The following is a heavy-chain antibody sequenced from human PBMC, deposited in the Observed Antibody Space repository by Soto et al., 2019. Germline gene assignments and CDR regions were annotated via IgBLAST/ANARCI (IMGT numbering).Heavy chain of an antibody. CDR1: GYTFINYG. V-gene: IGHV1-18*01. CDR3: ARTGIDEDTLDI. CDR2: ISTDNGNT. Sequence: QIHVVQSGGEVKKPGASVKVSCTAIGYTFINYGFTWVRQAPGQGLEWMGWISTDNGNTNYAQQFRGRVTMTTDISMSTVYMELRSLRSDDTAVYYCARTGIDEDTLDIWGQGTRITVS. J-gene: IGHJ3*02. D-gene: IGHD3-10*01.